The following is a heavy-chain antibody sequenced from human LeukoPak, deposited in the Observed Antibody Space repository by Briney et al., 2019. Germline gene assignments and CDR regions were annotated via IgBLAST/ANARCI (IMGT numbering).Heavy chain of an antibody. CDR3: AKDHLMGIAATGHFDY. CDR1: GFTFSSYG. D-gene: IGHD6-13*01. J-gene: IGHJ4*02. V-gene: IGHV3-23*01. Sequence: PGGSLRLSCAASGFTFSSYGMHWVRQAPGKGLEWVSAISGSGGSTYYADSVKGRFTISRDNSKNTLYLQMNSLRAEDTAVYYCAKDHLMGIAATGHFDYWGQGTLVTVSS. CDR2: ISGSGGST.